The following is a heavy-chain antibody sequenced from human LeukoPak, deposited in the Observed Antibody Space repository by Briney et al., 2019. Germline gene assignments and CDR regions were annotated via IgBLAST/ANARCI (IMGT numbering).Heavy chain of an antibody. CDR1: GYTFTGYY. D-gene: IGHD2-2*01. CDR2: INPNSGGT. Sequence: ASVKVSCKASGYTFTGYYMHWVRQAPGQGLEWMGWINPNSGGTNYAQKFQGRVTMTRDTSISTAYMELSRLRSDDTAVYYCARVRRYCGSTSCYVCWGQGTLVTVSS. J-gene: IGHJ4*02. V-gene: IGHV1-2*02. CDR3: ARVRRYCGSTSCYVC.